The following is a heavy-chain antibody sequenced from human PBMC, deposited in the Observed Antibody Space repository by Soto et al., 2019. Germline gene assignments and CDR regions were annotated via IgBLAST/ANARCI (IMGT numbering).Heavy chain of an antibody. CDR1: GASSSSFY. D-gene: IGHD5-12*01. Sequence: SETLSLTCTVSGASSSSFYWTWVRQPPGRGLEWIGLVDNSGSTNYNPSLKSRVTISVDTSENQFSLRLSSVTAADTAIYYCATGRARTGWIDPWGQGRLVTVSS. CDR3: ATGRARTGWIDP. J-gene: IGHJ5*02. CDR2: VDNSGST. V-gene: IGHV4-59*01.